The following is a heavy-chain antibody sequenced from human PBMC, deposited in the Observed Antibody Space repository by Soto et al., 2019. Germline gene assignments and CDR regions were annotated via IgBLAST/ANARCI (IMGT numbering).Heavy chain of an antibody. D-gene: IGHD1-7*01. CDR3: VRGNYPALPLDSVIYHYYCMGG. CDR1: GFTFSDYY. CDR2: ISSSGSTI. V-gene: IGHV3-11*01. J-gene: IGHJ6*03. Sequence: PGGSLRLSCAASGFTFSDYYMSWIRHSPGKGLEWVSYISSSGSTIYYADSVKGRFTISRDNAKNSLYLQMNSLRAEDTAVYYCVRGNYPALPLDSVIYHYYCMGGWGEGPTVTVS.